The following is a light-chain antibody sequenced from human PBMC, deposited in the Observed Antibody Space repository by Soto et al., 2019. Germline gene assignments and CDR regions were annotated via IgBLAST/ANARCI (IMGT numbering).Light chain of an antibody. Sequence: EIVLTQSPDTLSLSPGERATLSCRASQSVSSSYLAWYQQKPGQAPRLLIYGGSIRATGIPDRFSGSGSGTAVSLPISRLEPSEFAVYFCPCQYYNISPVYTFGQGTKVEIK. CDR3: PCQYYNISPVYT. CDR2: GGS. V-gene: IGKV3-20*01. CDR1: QSVSSSY. J-gene: IGKJ2*01.